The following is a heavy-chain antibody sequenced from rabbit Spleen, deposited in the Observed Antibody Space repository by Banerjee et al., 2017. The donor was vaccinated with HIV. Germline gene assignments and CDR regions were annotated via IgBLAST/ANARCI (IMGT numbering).Heavy chain of an antibody. J-gene: IGHJ4*01. CDR2: IYTGDGST. Sequence: QEQLVESGGGLVQPEGSLTLTCKASGFDFSSSYWMSWVRQAPGKRPEWIGLIYTGDGSTNYASWARGRFTISKTSSTMVTLQMTSLTDADTATYFCARDWGSTYNLWGPGTLVTVS. D-gene: IGHD3-1*01. CDR3: ARDWGSTYNL. V-gene: IGHV1S45*01. CDR1: GFDFSSSYW.